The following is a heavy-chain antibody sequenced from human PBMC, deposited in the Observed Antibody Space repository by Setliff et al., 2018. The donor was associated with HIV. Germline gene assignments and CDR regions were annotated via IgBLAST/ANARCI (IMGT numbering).Heavy chain of an antibody. Sequence: ASVKVSCKASGYTFTSYYMHWVRQAPGQGLEWMGIINPSGGSTSYAQKFQGRVIITADRSTDMTHMELRSLRSEDTAVYYCATLSGYDRDDYWGQGTLVTVSS. V-gene: IGHV1-46*01. CDR2: INPSGGST. D-gene: IGHD5-12*01. CDR3: ATLSGYDRDDY. CDR1: GYTFTSYY. J-gene: IGHJ4*02.